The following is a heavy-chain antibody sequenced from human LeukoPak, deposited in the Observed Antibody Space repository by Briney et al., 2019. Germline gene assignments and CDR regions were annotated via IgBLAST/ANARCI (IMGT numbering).Heavy chain of an antibody. CDR2: ISNNGKT. CDR3: AREPYSGTACDLLYSFMDV. Sequence: SETLSLTRTVSTFSINYSSWSCIRQSPGKGLESLGFISNNGKTKYKSSFEGRVSMSLDTSKSQFSLDLSSVTAEDTAVYYCAREPYSGTACDLLYSFMDVWGKGTTVIVSS. CDR1: TFSINYSS. J-gene: IGHJ6*03. V-gene: IGHV4-4*08. D-gene: IGHD2-21*01.